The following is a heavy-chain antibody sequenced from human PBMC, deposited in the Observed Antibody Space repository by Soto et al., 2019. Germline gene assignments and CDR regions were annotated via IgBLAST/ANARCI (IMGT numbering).Heavy chain of an antibody. Sequence: QVQLVQSGAEVKKPGSSVKVSCKASGGTFSSYTISWVRQAPGQGLEWMGRIIPILGIANYAQKFQGRVTITADKYTSTAYMELSSLRSEDTAVYYCARAAGYDYIWGSYRYTGFDYWGQGTLVTVSS. V-gene: IGHV1-69*02. J-gene: IGHJ4*02. D-gene: IGHD3-16*02. CDR2: IIPILGIA. CDR3: ARAAGYDYIWGSYRYTGFDY. CDR1: GGTFSSYT.